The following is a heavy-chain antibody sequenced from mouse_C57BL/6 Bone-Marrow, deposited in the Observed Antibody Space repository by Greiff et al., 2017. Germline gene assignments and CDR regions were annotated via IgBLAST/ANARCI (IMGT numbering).Heavy chain of an antibody. J-gene: IGHJ2*01. D-gene: IGHD1-1*01. CDR2: INPYTGGT. CDR3: ARSFITDY. V-gene: IGHV1-19*01. CDR1: GYTFTDYY. Sequence: VQLQQSGPVLVKPGASVKMSCKASGYTFTDYYMNWVKQSHGKSLEWIGVINPYTGGTSYNQKFKGKATLTVDKSSSTAYMELNSLTSEDSAVYYCARSFITDYWGQGTTLTVSS.